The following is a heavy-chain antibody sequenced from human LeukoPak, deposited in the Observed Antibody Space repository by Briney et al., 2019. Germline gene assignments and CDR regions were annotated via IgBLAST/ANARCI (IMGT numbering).Heavy chain of an antibody. D-gene: IGHD5-12*01. CDR1: GGPLTSYY. CDR3: ARDRYSGYNGFGAFDI. CDR2: IYYRGST. Sequence: SETLSLTCAVSGGPLTSYYWTWIRQPPGKGLEWIGFIYYRGSTNYNPSLESRVTISIDTSKNRFSLKLSSVTAADTAVYYCARDRYSGYNGFGAFDIWGQGTMVTVSS. J-gene: IGHJ3*02. V-gene: IGHV4-59*01.